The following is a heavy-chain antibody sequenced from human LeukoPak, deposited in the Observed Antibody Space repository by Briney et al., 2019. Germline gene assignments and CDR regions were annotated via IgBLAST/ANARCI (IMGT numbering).Heavy chain of an antibody. CDR1: GYTFTSYD. Sequence: ASVKVSCKASGYTFTSYDINWVRQATGQGLEWMVWMNPNSGNTGYAQKFQGRVTITRNTSISTAYMELSRLRSDDTAVYYCAIWGSLVVDAFDIWGQGTMVTVSS. CDR3: AIWGSLVVDAFDI. V-gene: IGHV1-8*03. CDR2: MNPNSGNT. J-gene: IGHJ3*02. D-gene: IGHD2-15*01.